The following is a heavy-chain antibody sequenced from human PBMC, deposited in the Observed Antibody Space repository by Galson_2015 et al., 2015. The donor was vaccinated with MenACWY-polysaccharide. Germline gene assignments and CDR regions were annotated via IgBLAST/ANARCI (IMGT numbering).Heavy chain of an antibody. J-gene: IGHJ4*02. D-gene: IGHD3-10*01. CDR3: ARERWVRGVFFDQ. V-gene: IGHV3-23*01. CDR2: IGGSGTT. Sequence: SLRLSCAASGFTFTNYAMNWVRQAPGKGLEWVSSIGGSGTTYYADSVKGRFTISRDNSKNMVYLQMNSLRAEDTAVYYGARERWVRGVFFDQWGQGTLVTVSS. CDR1: GFTFTNYA.